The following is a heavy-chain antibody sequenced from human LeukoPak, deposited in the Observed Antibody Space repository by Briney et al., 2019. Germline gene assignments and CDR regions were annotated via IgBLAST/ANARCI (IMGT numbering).Heavy chain of an antibody. CDR1: GYSISSGYY. Sequence: SETLSLTCTVSGYSISSGYYWGWIRPPPGKGLEWIGSIYHSGSTYYNPSLKSRVTISVDTSKNQFSLKLSSVTAADTAVYYCARETTMVRGVIFYYYYYMDVWGRGTTVTISS. D-gene: IGHD3-10*01. CDR2: IYHSGST. J-gene: IGHJ6*03. V-gene: IGHV4-38-2*02. CDR3: ARETTMVRGVIFYYYYYMDV.